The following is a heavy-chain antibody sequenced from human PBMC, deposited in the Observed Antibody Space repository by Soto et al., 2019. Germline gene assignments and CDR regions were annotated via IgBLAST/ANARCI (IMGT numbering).Heavy chain of an antibody. J-gene: IGHJ4*01. CDR2: NKEDGSEI. V-gene: IGHV3-7*01. D-gene: IGHD3-16*01. Sequence: LRLSCAVSGFNAMRYWMSRVRQAPGKGLEWVASNKEDGSEIYYLHSVRGRFSFSRDRAGNALHLTMNYLSAEDTGVYFCARDIGFDYVNWGHGTLVTVSS. CDR1: GFNAMRYW. CDR3: ARDIGFDYVN.